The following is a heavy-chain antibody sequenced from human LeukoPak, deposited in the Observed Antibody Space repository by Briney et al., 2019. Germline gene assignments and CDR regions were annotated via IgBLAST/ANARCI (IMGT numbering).Heavy chain of an antibody. CDR3: ARGDKRVTFGGVIVPFDY. CDR1: GFTFSSYS. J-gene: IGHJ4*02. Sequence: GGSLRLSCAASGFTFSSYSMNWVRQAPGKGLEWVSYISSSSSTIYYADSVKGRFTISRDNAKNSLYLQMNSLRAEDTAVYYCARGDKRVTFGGVIVPFDYWGQGTLVTVSS. D-gene: IGHD3-16*02. CDR2: ISSSSSTI. V-gene: IGHV3-48*01.